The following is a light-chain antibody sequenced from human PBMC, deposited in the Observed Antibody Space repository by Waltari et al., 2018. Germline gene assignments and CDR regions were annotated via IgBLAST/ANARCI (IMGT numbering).Light chain of an antibody. CDR3: CSYAGSRTYV. Sequence: QSALTQPASVSGSPGQSITISCTGTSSDVGNFNLVSWYQQHPGKVPKLIFYEVSKRPSGVSNHFSGSKSGDTASLTISGLRAEDEADYYCCSYAGSRTYVFGTGTKVTVL. V-gene: IGLV2-23*02. CDR1: SSDVGNFNL. J-gene: IGLJ1*01. CDR2: EVS.